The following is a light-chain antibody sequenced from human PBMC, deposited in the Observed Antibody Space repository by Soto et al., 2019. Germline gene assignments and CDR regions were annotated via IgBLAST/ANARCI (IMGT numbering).Light chain of an antibody. V-gene: IGLV1-40*01. J-gene: IGLJ3*02. CDR2: GNS. Sequence: QSVLTQPASGSGAPGQRVTISGTGTSSNIGARYNVHWYQQLPGAAPKLLIYGNSNRPAGVPDRFSGSKSGPSASLAITGLQAEDEADYFCQSYDDSLSAWVFGGGTKVTVL. CDR3: QSYDDSLSAWV. CDR1: SSNIGARYN.